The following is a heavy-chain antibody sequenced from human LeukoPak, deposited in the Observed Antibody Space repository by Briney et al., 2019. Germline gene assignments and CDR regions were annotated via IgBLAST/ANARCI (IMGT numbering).Heavy chain of an antibody. CDR2: IYCSGST. CDR3: ARGAYCSSTSCYISWFDP. CDR1: GGSISSYY. Sequence: SETLSLTCTVSGGSISSYYWSWIRQPPGKGLEWIGYIYCSGSTNYNPSLKSRVTISVDTSKNQFSLKLSSVTAADTAVYYCARGAYCSSTSCYISWFDPWGQGTLVTVSS. J-gene: IGHJ5*02. D-gene: IGHD2-2*02. V-gene: IGHV4-59*01.